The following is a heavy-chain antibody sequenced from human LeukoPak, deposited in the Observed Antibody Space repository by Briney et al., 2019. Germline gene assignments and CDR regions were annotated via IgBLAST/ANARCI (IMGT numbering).Heavy chain of an antibody. CDR2: IKVDGSEK. J-gene: IGHJ4*02. CDR3: ARGGGNPDY. V-gene: IGHV3-7*05. CDR1: GFTFSNYW. D-gene: IGHD4-23*01. Sequence: PGGSLRLSCAASGFTFSNYWMSWVRQAPGKGLEWVANIKVDGSEKNYVDSVKGRFTISRDNAKNSLYLRMNSLRVEDTAVYYCARGGGNPDYWGQGTLVTVSS.